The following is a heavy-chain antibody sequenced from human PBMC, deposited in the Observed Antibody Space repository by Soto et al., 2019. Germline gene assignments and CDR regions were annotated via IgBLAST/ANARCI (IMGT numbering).Heavy chain of an antibody. CDR3: ARGQPYYDFWSGYYYYMDV. D-gene: IGHD3-3*01. Sequence: SETLSLTCAVYGGSFSGYYWSWIRQPPGKGLEWIGEINHSGSTNYNPSLKSRVTISVDTSKNQFSLKLSSVTAADTAVYYCARGQPYYDFWSGYYYYMDVWGKGTTVTVSS. CDR1: GGSFSGYY. CDR2: INHSGST. J-gene: IGHJ6*03. V-gene: IGHV4-34*01.